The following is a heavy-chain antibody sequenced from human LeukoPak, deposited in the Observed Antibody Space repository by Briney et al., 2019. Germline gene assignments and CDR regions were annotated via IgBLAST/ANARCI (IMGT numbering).Heavy chain of an antibody. D-gene: IGHD6-13*01. CDR2: IYWDDDK. V-gene: IGHV2-5*02. J-gene: IGHJ4*02. CDR3: AHRSSWRYFDY. Sequence: SGPTLVKPTQTLTLTCTFSGFSLSTSGVGVGWIRQPPGKALEWLALIYWDDDKRYSPSLKGRLTITKDTSKNQVVLTMANMDPVDTATYYCAHRSSWRYFDYWGQGTLVTVSS. CDR1: GFSLSTSGVG.